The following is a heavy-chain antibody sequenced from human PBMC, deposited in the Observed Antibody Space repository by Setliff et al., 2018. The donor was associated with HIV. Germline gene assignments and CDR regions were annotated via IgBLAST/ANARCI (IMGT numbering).Heavy chain of an antibody. V-gene: IGHV4-39*07. CDR3: ARVPTSSWYVTTQRTKEYFHH. CDR1: GGSIKSSSYY. D-gene: IGHD6-13*01. CDR2: IYYSGNT. J-gene: IGHJ1*01. Sequence: KPSETLSLTCTVSGGSIKSSSYYWGWIRQPPGKGLEWIGSIYYSGNTYYNPSLKSRVTISTDTSRNQFSLGLSSVTAADTAIYYCARVPTSSWYVTTQRTKEYFHHWGQGTLVTVSS.